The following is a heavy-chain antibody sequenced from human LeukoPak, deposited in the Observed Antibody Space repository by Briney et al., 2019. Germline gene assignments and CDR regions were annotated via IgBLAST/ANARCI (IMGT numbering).Heavy chain of an antibody. J-gene: IGHJ4*02. D-gene: IGHD3-9*01. CDR1: GFTFSSYE. Sequence: GGSLRLSCAASGFTFSSYEMNWVRQAPGRGLEWVSYISSSGSTIYYADSVKGRFTISRDNAKNSLYLQMNSLRAEDTAVYYCARDIYSFDYWGQGTLVTVSS. CDR3: ARDIYSFDY. CDR2: ISSSGSTI. V-gene: IGHV3-48*03.